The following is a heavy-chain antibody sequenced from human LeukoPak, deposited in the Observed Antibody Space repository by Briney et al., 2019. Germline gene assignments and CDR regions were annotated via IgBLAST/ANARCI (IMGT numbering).Heavy chain of an antibody. Sequence: PGGSLRLSCAASGFTFSSYSMNWVRQAPGKGLEWVSSISSSSSYIYYADSVKGRFTISRDNAKNSLYLQMNSLRAEDTAVYYCARSLHLGFWSGYYLEPYYYYGMDVWGQGTTVTVSS. CDR1: GFTFSSYS. CDR3: ARSLHLGFWSGYYLEPYYYYGMDV. V-gene: IGHV3-21*01. D-gene: IGHD3-3*01. J-gene: IGHJ6*02. CDR2: ISSSSSYI.